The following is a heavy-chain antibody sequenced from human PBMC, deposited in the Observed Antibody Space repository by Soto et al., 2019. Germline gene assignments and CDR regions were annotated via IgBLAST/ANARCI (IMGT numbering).Heavy chain of an antibody. CDR2: IGAARDP. Sequence: GGSLRLSWATSGFTFSNFDMHWVRQVPGKGLEWVSAIGAARDPYYLGSVKGRFTISRENAKNSVYLQMNDLRAGDSAVYYCARAYTGRLPRRADYYYAMDVWGQGTTVTVSS. CDR3: ARAYTGRLPRRADYYYAMDV. D-gene: IGHD2-2*02. CDR1: GFTFSNFD. J-gene: IGHJ6*02. V-gene: IGHV3-13*05.